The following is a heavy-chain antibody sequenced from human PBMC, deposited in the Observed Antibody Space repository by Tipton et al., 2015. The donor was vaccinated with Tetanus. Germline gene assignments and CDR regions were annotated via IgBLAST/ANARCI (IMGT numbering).Heavy chain of an antibody. Sequence: SLRLSCEVSGFSVNDNYMTWVRQAPGKGLEWVADIQKDGTTDYTESVKGRFVVSRDTSTNFLYLQMNSLRVEDSAVYSCAKAKPVITLAFFDYWGQGALVTVSS. V-gene: IGHV3-53*01. CDR1: GFSVNDNY. CDR3: AKAKPVITLAFFDY. D-gene: IGHD3-16*01. CDR2: IQKDGTT. J-gene: IGHJ4*02.